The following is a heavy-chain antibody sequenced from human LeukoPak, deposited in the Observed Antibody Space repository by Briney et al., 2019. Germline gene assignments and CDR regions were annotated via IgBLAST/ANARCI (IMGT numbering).Heavy chain of an antibody. CDR3: ARALQLGKRRPATYYFDY. Sequence: GGSLRLSCAASGFTFSDYYMSWIRQAPGKGLEWVSYISSSGSTIYYADSVKGRFTISRDNAKNSLYLQMNSLRAEDTAVYYCARALQLGKRRPATYYFDYWGQGTLVTVSS. D-gene: IGHD7-27*01. J-gene: IGHJ4*02. CDR2: ISSSGSTI. CDR1: GFTFSDYY. V-gene: IGHV3-11*01.